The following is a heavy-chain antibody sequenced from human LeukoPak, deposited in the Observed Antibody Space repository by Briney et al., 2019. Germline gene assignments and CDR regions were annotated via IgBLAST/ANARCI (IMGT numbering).Heavy chain of an antibody. CDR2: VHLNGRT. V-gene: IGHV4-4*02. J-gene: IGHJ5*02. Sequence: PSETLSLTCDVSGGSISTTNWWTWVRQPPGGGLEWIGEVHLNGRTHYSPSLESRVTMSVDMSENHVSLQLTSVTAADTAVHYCARAGDMDGGWFDPWGQGTLVTVSS. CDR3: ARAGDMDGGWFDP. D-gene: IGHD2-15*01. CDR1: GGSISTTNW.